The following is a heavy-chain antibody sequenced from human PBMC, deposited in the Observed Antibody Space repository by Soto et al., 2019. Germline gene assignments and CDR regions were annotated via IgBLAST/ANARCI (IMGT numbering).Heavy chain of an antibody. J-gene: IGHJ3*02. V-gene: IGHV7-4-1*01. CDR2: INTNTGNP. D-gene: IGHD3-22*01. CDR3: AGDQGHWGPLGITLIVVGGGDAFDI. Sequence: GASVKVSCKASGYTFTSYAMNCVRQAPGQGLEWMGWINTNTGNPTYAQGFTGRFVFSLDTSVSTAYLQICSLKAEDTAVYYCAGDQGHWGPLGITLIVVGGGDAFDIWGQGTMVTVSS. CDR1: GYTFTSYA.